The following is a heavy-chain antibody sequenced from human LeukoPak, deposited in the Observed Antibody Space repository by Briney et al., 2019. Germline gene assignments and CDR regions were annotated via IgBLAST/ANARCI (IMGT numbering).Heavy chain of an antibody. D-gene: IGHD1-14*01. Sequence: ASVKVPCKASGYTFTGYYMHWVRQAPGQGLEWTGWINPNSGGTNYAQKFQGRVTMTRDTSISTAYMELSRLRSDDTAVYYCARESVPRRFDPWGQGTLVTVSS. V-gene: IGHV1-2*02. CDR3: ARESVPRRFDP. J-gene: IGHJ5*02. CDR2: INPNSGGT. CDR1: GYTFTGYY.